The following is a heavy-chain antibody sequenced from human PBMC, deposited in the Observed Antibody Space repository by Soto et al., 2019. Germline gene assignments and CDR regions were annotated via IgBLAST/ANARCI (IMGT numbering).Heavy chain of an antibody. J-gene: IGHJ4*02. CDR2: INPSGGST. CDR3: ARADYYDSSGFYYDC. Sequence: QVQLVQSGAEVKKPGASVKVSCKASGYIFTNHYIHWVRQAPGQGLEWMGIINPSGGSTNYLQKFQGRSTMTRDTSTSTVYMELSSLRSEDTAVYFSARADYYDSSGFYYDCWGQGTLVTVSS. CDR1: GYIFTNHY. V-gene: IGHV1-46*01. D-gene: IGHD3-22*01.